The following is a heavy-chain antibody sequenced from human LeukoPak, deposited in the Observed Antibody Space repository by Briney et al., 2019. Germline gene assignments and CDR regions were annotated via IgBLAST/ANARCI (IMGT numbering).Heavy chain of an antibody. CDR2: INPSGTTT. Sequence: ASVKVSCKASGYTFTTHYMHWVRQAPGQGLEWMGLINPSGTTTNYAQKFRGRVTMTRDLSTSTDYMELSSLRSDDTAVYFCARDNSVGDYAWWFDPWGQGTQVTVSS. J-gene: IGHJ5*02. D-gene: IGHD1-26*01. CDR1: GYTFTTHY. V-gene: IGHV1-46*01. CDR3: ARDNSVGDYAWWFDP.